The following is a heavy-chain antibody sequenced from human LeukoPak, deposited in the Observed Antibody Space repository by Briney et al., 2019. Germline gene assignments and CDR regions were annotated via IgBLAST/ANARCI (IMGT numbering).Heavy chain of an antibody. V-gene: IGHV5-51*01. CDR3: ARNSGYRYYYYYGLDV. CDR2: IYPGDSDT. Sequence: GESLKISCKGSGYSFTSYWIGWVRQMPGKGPEWMGIIYPGDSDTRYSPSFQGQVTISADKSISTAYLQWSSLKASDTAMYYCARNSGYRYYYYYGLDVWGQGTTVTVSS. J-gene: IGHJ6*02. CDR1: GYSFTSYW. D-gene: IGHD5-12*01.